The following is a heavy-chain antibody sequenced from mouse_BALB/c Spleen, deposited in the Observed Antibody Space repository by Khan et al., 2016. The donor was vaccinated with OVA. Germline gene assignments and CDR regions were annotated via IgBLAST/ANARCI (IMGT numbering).Heavy chain of an antibody. CDR1: GYTFTTYT. CDR3: AREGDYYRSDDWFDY. V-gene: IGHV1-4*01. J-gene: IGHJ3*01. D-gene: IGHD2-14*01. CDR2: IIPSNDYT. Sequence: QVQLQQSGADLARPGASVTLSCTASGYTFTTYTIHWVKQRPGQGLEWFGSIIPSNDYTNYNQKFKDRATLPPDTSSSTAYMQLSSLTSEDSAIYYCAREGDYYRSDDWFDYWGQGTRVTVSA.